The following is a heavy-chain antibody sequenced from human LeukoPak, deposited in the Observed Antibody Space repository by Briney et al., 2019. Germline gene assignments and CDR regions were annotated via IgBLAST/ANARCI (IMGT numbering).Heavy chain of an antibody. D-gene: IGHD6-13*01. CDR1: GGSISSYY. CDR3: ATSSLIGKAAAGMGGWFDP. Sequence: SETLSLTCTVSGGSISSYYWSWIRQPPGKGLEWIGYIYYSGSTNYNPSLKSRVTISVDTSKNQFSLKLSSVTAAGTAVYYCATSSLIGKAAAGMGGWFDPWGQGTLVTVSS. J-gene: IGHJ5*02. V-gene: IGHV4-59*08. CDR2: IYYSGST.